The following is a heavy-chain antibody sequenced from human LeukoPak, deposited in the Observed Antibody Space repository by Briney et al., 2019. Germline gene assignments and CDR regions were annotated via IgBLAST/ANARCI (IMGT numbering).Heavy chain of an antibody. V-gene: IGHV4-34*01. CDR1: GGSFSGYY. J-gene: IGHJ4*02. D-gene: IGHD3-10*02. CDR3: ATSMFAYFDY. Sequence: PSETLSLTCAVYGGSFSGYYWSWIRQPPGKGLEWIGEINHSGSTNYNPSLKSRVTISVDTSKNQFSLKLSSVTAADTAVYYCATSMFAYFDYWGQGTLVTVSS. CDR2: INHSGST.